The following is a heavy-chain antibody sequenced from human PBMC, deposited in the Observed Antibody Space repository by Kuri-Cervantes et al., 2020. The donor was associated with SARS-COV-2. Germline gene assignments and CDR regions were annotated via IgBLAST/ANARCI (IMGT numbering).Heavy chain of an antibody. CDR1: GGSISSGSYY. D-gene: IGHD6-6*01. CDR2: IYTSGST. V-gene: IGHV4-61*02. CDR3: ARDQASSSSVIPAFDI. Sequence: SCPFSGGSISSGSYYWSWIRQPAGKGLEWIGRIYTSGSTYYNPSLKSRVTISVDTSKNQFSLKLSSVTAADTAVYYCARDQASSSSVIPAFDIWGQGTMVTVSS. J-gene: IGHJ3*02.